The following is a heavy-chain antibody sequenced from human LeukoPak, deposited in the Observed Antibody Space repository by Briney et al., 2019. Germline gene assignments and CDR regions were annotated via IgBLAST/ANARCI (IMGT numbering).Heavy chain of an antibody. V-gene: IGHV1-24*01. D-gene: IGHD1-1*01. J-gene: IGHJ4*02. CDR3: ATWGLERRWASY. CDR1: GHTLNELC. CDR2: FDPDVGQT. Sequence: VASVKVSCKVSGHTLNELCLHWVRQAPGKGLEWMGGFDPDVGQTIYAQKFQGRVTMTEDTSTDTAYMDLSSLRSEDTAVYYCATWGLERRWASYWGQGTLVTVSS.